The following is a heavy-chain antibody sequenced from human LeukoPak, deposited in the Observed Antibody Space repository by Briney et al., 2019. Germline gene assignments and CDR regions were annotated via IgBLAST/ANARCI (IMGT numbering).Heavy chain of an antibody. CDR1: GGTFSSYA. J-gene: IGHJ6*03. V-gene: IGHV1-69*06. CDR2: IIPIFGTA. D-gene: IGHD3-22*01. Sequence: SVKVSCKASGGTFSSYAISWVRQAPGQGLEWMGGIIPIFGTANYAQKFQGRVTITADKSTSTAYMELSSLRSEDTAVYYCAGCDYYDSSGCYSGGPYYYYYMDVWGKGTTVTVSS. CDR3: AGCDYYDSSGCYSGGPYYYYYMDV.